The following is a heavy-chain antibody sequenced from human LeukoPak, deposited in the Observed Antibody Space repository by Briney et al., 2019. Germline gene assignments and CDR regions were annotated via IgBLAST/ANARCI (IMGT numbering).Heavy chain of an antibody. J-gene: IGHJ4*02. V-gene: IGHV1-46*01. Sequence: ASVKVPCKASGCTFTSYYLHWVRQAPGQGLEWMGIINPSGGSTNYAQKFQGRVTVTRDTSTSTVYMELSSLRSEDTAIYYCARGDCSRGSCHLLDHWGQGTLVTVSS. D-gene: IGHD2-15*01. CDR1: GCTFTSYY. CDR2: INPSGGST. CDR3: ARGDCSRGSCHLLDH.